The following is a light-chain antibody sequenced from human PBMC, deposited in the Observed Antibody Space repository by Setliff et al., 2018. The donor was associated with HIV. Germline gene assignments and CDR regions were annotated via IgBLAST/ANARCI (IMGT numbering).Light chain of an antibody. Sequence: QSALTQPASVSGSPGQTITISCTGTSSDVGYYTYVSWYQHSPGKAPKLIIYEVTNRPSGVSDRFSGSKSGNTASRSISGLQGEDEADYYCASFTVRNTVVFGGGTKVTVL. CDR1: SSDVGYYTY. CDR2: EVT. J-gene: IGLJ2*01. CDR3: ASFTVRNTVV. V-gene: IGLV2-14*01.